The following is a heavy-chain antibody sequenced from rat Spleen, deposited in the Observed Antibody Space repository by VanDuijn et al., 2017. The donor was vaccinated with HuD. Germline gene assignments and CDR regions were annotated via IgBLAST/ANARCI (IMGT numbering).Heavy chain of an antibody. D-gene: IGHD1-10*01. CDR1: GFTLSDYY. V-gene: IGHV5-29*01. Sequence: EVQLVESGGGLVQPGRSLKLSCAASGFTLSDYYMAWVRQAPTKGLEWVATINYDGSSTYYRDSVKGRFTISRDNAKNTQYLQMDSLRSEDTATYYCARHGNNYGWFAYWGQGTLVTVSS. CDR2: INYDGSST. J-gene: IGHJ3*01. CDR3: ARHGNNYGWFAY.